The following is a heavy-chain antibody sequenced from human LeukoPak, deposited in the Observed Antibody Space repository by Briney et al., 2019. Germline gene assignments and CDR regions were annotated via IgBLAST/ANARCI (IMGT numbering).Heavy chain of an antibody. J-gene: IGHJ4*02. D-gene: IGHD3-22*01. V-gene: IGHV1-18*01. CDR1: GYSFTSYG. CDR3: TRATSGYYDY. CDR2: ISAYNGHT. Sequence: ASVRVSCTASGYSFTSYGISWVRQAPGQELEWLGWISAYNGHTNYAKKLPGGGTMSTAPTTSTAYQGLRSLRSDEPTVQFCTRATSGYYDYWGQGILVTVPS.